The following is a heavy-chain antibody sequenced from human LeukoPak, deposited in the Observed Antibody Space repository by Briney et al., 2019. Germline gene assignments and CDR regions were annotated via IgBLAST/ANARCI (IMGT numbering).Heavy chain of an antibody. Sequence: PSGTLSLTCTVSGGSVRSYYWSWVRQPPGKGLEWIGHIHHSRDTNYNASLKSRVTMSVDTSKNQFSLRLSSVTAADTAVYYCARDTYYYGNSKRYDDVFDIWGPGTMVTVSS. CDR2: IHHSRDT. D-gene: IGHD2/OR15-2a*01. V-gene: IGHV4-59*02. CDR3: ARDTYYYGNSKRYDDVFDI. J-gene: IGHJ3*02. CDR1: GGSVRSYY.